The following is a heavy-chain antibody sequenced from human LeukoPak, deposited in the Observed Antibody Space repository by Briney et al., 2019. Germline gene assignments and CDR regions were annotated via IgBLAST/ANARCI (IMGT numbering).Heavy chain of an antibody. D-gene: IGHD6-19*01. CDR2: INPSGGST. CDR1: GYTFTSYY. CDR3: ARDRRSPNTESKIAVAGTVPSDYYHYGMDV. J-gene: IGHJ6*02. V-gene: IGHV1-46*01. Sequence: GASVKVSCKASGYTFTSYYMHWVRQAPGQGPEWMGIINPSGGSTSYAQKFQGRVTMTRDTSTSTVYMELSSLRSEDTAVYYCARDRRSPNTESKIAVAGTVPSDYYHYGMDVWGQGTTVTVSS.